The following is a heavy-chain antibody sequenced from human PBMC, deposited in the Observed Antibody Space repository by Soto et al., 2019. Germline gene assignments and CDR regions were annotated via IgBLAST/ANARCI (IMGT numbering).Heavy chain of an antibody. CDR3: ARRTNTAGGWFDS. Sequence: QVQLQESGPGLVKPSETLSLTCTVSGGSISSSSYHWGWIRQPPGKGLEWIGSIDYSGTTFYNASLNSRVTISAGTSKNQFSLKLSSVTAADTALYYCARRTNTAGGWFDSWGQGALVTVSS. V-gene: IGHV4-39*01. D-gene: IGHD6-13*01. CDR2: IDYSGTT. J-gene: IGHJ5*01. CDR1: GGSISSSSYH.